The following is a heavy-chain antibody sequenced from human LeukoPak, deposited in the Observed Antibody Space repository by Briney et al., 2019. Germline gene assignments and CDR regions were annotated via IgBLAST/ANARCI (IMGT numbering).Heavy chain of an antibody. Sequence: PGGSLRLSCAASGFTFTSYAMNWVRQAPGKGLEWVSSISSSSRDINYADSVKGRFTISRDNAWNSLYLQMNSLRAEDTAIYYCASPGDIGFWGQGTLVTVSS. V-gene: IGHV3-21*04. D-gene: IGHD7-27*01. J-gene: IGHJ4*02. CDR2: ISSSSRDI. CDR3: ASPGDIGF. CDR1: GFTFTSYA.